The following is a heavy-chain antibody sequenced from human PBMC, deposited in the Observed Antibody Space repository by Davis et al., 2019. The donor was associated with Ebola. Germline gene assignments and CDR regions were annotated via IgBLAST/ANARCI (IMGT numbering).Heavy chain of an antibody. J-gene: IGHJ4*02. V-gene: IGHV3-73*01. Sequence: GESLKIPCAASGFTFSGSAMHWVRQASGKGLEWVGRIRSKANSYATAYAASVKGRFTISRDDSKNTAYLQMNSLKTEDTAVYYCTGTVTGSSDYWGQGTLVTVSS. D-gene: IGHD4-17*01. CDR3: TGTVTGSSDY. CDR1: GFTFSGSA. CDR2: IRSKANSYAT.